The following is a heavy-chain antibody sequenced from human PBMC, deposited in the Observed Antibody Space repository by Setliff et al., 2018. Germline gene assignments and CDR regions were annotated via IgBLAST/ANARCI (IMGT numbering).Heavy chain of an antibody. Sequence: GGSLRLSCEASGFTFSNYGMSWVRQTAGKGLEWVAYIKQDGSEKYYVDSVKGRFTISRDNAQNSLYLQMNSLRAEDTAVYYCARVGRVGYYESFQYWGQGTLVTVSS. CDR3: ARVGRVGYYESFQY. CDR1: GFTFSNYG. D-gene: IGHD3-22*01. J-gene: IGHJ1*01. CDR2: IKQDGSEK. V-gene: IGHV3-7*01.